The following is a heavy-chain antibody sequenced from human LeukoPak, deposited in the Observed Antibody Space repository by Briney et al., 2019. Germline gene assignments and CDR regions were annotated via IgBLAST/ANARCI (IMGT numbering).Heavy chain of an antibody. CDR1: GFTFSDYW. V-gene: IGHV3-7*01. D-gene: IGHD6-6*01. J-gene: IGHJ4*02. CDR2: IKQDGSQR. Sequence: PGGSLRLSCTASGFTFSDYWMTRVRQAPGKGPEWVANIKQDGSQRYYVDSVRGRFTISRDNAKNSLFLQMNGLRAEDTAVYYCARRGGSSSRRSPIDYWGQGTLVTVSS. CDR3: ARRGGSSSRRSPIDY.